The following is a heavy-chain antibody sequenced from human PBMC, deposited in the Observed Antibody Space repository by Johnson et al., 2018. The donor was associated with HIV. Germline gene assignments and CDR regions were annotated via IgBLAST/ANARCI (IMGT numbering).Heavy chain of an antibody. CDR2: ISSSGSTI. D-gene: IGHD1-26*01. CDR3: AREPALVGANGGWGAFDI. Sequence: VESGGGVVRPGGSLRLSCAASGFTFSDYYMSWICQAPGKGLEWVSYISSSGSTIYYADSVKGRFTISRDNAKNSLYLQMNSLRAEDTAVYYCAREPALVGANGGWGAFDIGGQGTLVTVSS. V-gene: IGHV3-11*04. CDR1: GFTFSDYY. J-gene: IGHJ3*02.